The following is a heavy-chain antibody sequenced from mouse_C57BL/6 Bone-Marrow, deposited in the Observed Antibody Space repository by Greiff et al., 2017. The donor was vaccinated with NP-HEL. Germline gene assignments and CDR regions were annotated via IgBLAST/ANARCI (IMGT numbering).Heavy chain of an antibody. D-gene: IGHD2-4*01. CDR2: IYPGSGST. CDR3: ARVDYDYDEGGFAY. Sequence: QVQLQQPGAELVKPGASVKMSCKASGYTFTSYWITWVKQRPGQGLEWIGDIYPGSGSTNYNEKFKSKATLTVDTSSSTAYMQLSSLTSEDSAVYYCARVDYDYDEGGFAYWGQGTLVTVSA. J-gene: IGHJ3*01. V-gene: IGHV1-55*01. CDR1: GYTFTSYW.